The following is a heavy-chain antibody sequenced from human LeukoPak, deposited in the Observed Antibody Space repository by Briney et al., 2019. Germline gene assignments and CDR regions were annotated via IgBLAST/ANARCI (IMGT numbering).Heavy chain of an antibody. J-gene: IGHJ4*02. CDR3: ARIPLRSHFDY. CDR2: IYYSGTT. CDR1: GGSISSYY. Sequence: KTSETLSLTCTVSGGSISSYYWSWIRQPPGKGLEWIGYIYYSGTTNYNPSLKSRVTISVDTSKNQFSLKLSSVTAADTAVYYCARIPLRSHFDYWGQGTLVTVSS. V-gene: IGHV4-59*08.